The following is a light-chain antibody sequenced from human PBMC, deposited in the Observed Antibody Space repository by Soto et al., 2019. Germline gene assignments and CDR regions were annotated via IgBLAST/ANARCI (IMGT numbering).Light chain of an antibody. CDR1: QAVSSY. J-gene: IGKJ2*01. CDR3: LQYSTCPPLYT. CDR2: DTS. Sequence: EIVMTQSPAALSVSLGERASLTCRASQAVSSYLAWYQQKPGQAPRLLISDTSTSATDIPVRFGGSGSGTDFTLTISSLLSLDLAVYDCLQYSTCPPLYTFRQGNKLEIK. V-gene: IGKV3-15*01.